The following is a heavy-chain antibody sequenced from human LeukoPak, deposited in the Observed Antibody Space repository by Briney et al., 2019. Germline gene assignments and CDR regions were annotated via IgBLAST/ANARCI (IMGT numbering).Heavy chain of an antibody. CDR2: ISWNSGSI. D-gene: IGHD3-3*01. V-gene: IGHV3-9*01. J-gene: IGHJ5*02. CDR3: AKGGLRFAPPTPNWLDP. Sequence: PGGSLRLSCAASGFTFDDYAMHWVRQAPGKGLEWVSGISWNSGSIGYADSVKGRFTISRDNAKNSLYLQMNSLRAEDTALYYCAKGGLRFAPPTPNWLDPWGQGTLVTVSS. CDR1: GFTFDDYA.